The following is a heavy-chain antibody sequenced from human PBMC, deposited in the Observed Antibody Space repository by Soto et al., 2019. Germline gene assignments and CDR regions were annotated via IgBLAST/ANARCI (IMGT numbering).Heavy chain of an antibody. Sequence: SVKVSFKASGGTFSSYAISWLRQAPGQGLEWMGGIIPIFGTANYAQKFQGRVTITADKSTSTAYMELSSLRSEDTAVYYCAREKYSSSWSYGMDVWGQGTTVTVSS. CDR3: AREKYSSSWSYGMDV. J-gene: IGHJ6*02. CDR2: IIPIFGTA. D-gene: IGHD6-13*01. CDR1: GGTFSSYA. V-gene: IGHV1-69*06.